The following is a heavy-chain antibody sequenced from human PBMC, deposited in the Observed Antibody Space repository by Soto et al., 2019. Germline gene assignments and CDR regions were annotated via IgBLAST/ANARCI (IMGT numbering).Heavy chain of an antibody. Sequence: SVKVSCKASGGTFSSYAISWVRQAPGQGLEWMGGIIPIFGTANYAQKFQGRVTITADESTSTAYMELSSLRSEDTAVYYCARGSPERLGGFDYYYGMDVWGQGTTVTVSS. CDR3: ARGSPERLGGFDYYYGMDV. CDR2: IIPIFGTA. CDR1: GGTFSSYA. J-gene: IGHJ6*02. V-gene: IGHV1-69*13. D-gene: IGHD3-10*01.